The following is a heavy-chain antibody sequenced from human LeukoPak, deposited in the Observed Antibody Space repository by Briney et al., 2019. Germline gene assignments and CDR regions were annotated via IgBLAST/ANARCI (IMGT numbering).Heavy chain of an antibody. Sequence: PGGSLRLSCAASGFTFSSYAMSWVRQAPGRGRDGVSGIHASGVSTYYSDSVKGRFTISRDKSRNTLYLQMNSLRSEDTAVYYCAKRADGGSGTIEDWGQGTLVTVSS. V-gene: IGHV3-23*01. CDR1: GFTFSSYA. CDR3: AKRADGGSGTIED. D-gene: IGHD1-1*01. CDR2: IHASGVST. J-gene: IGHJ4*02.